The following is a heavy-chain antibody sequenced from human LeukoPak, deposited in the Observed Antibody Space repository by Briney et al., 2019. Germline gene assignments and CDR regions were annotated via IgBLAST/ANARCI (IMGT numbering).Heavy chain of an antibody. V-gene: IGHV1-46*01. CDR2: INPSGGST. J-gene: IGHJ3*02. Sequence: ASVKVSCKASGYTFTNYYIHWVRQAPGQGLEWMGIINPSGGSTDYAQKFQGGVTVTRDTSTNTVYMELSGLRSEDTAVYYCARPLAPVMLNAFDIWGQGTMVTVSS. CDR3: ARPLAPVMLNAFDI. CDR1: GYTFTNYY. D-gene: IGHD2-8*01.